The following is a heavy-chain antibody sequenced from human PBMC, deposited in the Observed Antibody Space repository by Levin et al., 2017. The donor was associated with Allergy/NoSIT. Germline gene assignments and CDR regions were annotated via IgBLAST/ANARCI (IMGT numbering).Heavy chain of an antibody. J-gene: IGHJ4*02. Sequence: RAGGSLRLSCAASGFTFSNVWMSWVRQAPGKGLEWVGRIRSRTSGETTDYAAPVKGRFTISRDDSKSTVYLQLNSLNTEDTAVYYCTTIKNVASAGDYWGQGTVVTVSS. CDR2: IRSRTSGETT. D-gene: IGHD6-13*01. V-gene: IGHV3-15*01. CDR1: GFTFSNVW. CDR3: TTIKNVASAGDY.